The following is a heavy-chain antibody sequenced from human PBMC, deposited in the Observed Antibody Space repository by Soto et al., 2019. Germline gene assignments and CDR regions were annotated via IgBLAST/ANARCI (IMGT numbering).Heavy chain of an antibody. V-gene: IGHV4-59*01. J-gene: IGHJ6*02. CDR1: GGSISGYY. D-gene: IGHD2-21*02. CDR2: MYNIGST. CDR3: ARDLWGYCGTDCYPLDV. Sequence: PSETLSLTCTVSGGSISGYYWSWLRQPPGKGLEWIGYMYNIGSTVYNPSFKSRVTISVDTSKNQFSLKLNSVTAADTAVYYCARDLWGYCGTDCYPLDVWGQGTTVTVSS.